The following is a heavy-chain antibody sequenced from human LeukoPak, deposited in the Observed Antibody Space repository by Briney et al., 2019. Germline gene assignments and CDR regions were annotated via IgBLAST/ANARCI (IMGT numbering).Heavy chain of an antibody. CDR2: INPNSGGT. Sequence: ASVKVSCKASGYTFTSYGISWVRQAPGQGLEWMGWINPNSGGTNYAQKFQGRVTMTRDTSSSTAYMELSRLRSDDTAVYYCARDPGGSGSYYKDYWGQGTLVTVSS. V-gene: IGHV1-2*02. J-gene: IGHJ4*02. CDR3: ARDPGGSGSYYKDY. CDR1: GYTFTSYG. D-gene: IGHD3-10*01.